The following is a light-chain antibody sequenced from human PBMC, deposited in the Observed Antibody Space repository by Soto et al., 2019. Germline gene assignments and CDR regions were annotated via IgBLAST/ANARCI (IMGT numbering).Light chain of an antibody. CDR2: DVS. J-gene: IGLJ1*01. V-gene: IGLV2-14*01. CDR1: SSDVGGYNY. Sequence: QSALTQPASVSGSPGQSITISCTGTSSDVGGYNYVSRYQQHPGKAPKLMIYDVSSRPSGVSNRFSGSKSGNTASLTISGLQAEDEADYYCSSYTSSSTLYVFGTGTKVNVL. CDR3: SSYTSSSTLYV.